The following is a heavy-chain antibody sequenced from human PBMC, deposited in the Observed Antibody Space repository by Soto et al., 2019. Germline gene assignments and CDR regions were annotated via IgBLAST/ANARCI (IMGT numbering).Heavy chain of an antibody. Sequence: SETLSLTCVVSGFSINSNNWWVWIRQPPGKGLEWIGDIYYTGSTFYSPSLKNRVTMSVDSAKGQFSLKLSSVTAVDTAVYYCARKQRKPAPFWNWGQGALVTVSS. D-gene: IGHD3-3*01. CDR2: IYYTGST. CDR3: ARKQRKPAPFWN. CDR1: GFSINSNNW. J-gene: IGHJ4*02. V-gene: IGHV4-28*01.